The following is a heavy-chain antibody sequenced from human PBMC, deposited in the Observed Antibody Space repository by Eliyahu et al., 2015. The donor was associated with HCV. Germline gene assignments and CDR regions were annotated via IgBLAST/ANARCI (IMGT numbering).Heavy chain of an antibody. V-gene: IGHV4-59*02. Sequence: QVQLQESGPGLVKPSETLSLTXTVXGGXVINYYWSWXRRPPGKGLEWLGYIYYSGTGTPKYNPSLRGRVTISLETSKNQFSLKLTSVTATDTAVYYCAGERNIGAQEGMDVWGQGTTVTVSS. D-gene: IGHD6-13*01. CDR1: GGXVINYY. CDR2: IYYSGTGTP. CDR3: AGERNIGAQEGMDV. J-gene: IGHJ6*02.